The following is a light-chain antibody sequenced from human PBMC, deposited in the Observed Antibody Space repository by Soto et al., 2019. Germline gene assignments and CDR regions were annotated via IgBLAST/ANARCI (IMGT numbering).Light chain of an antibody. CDR3: CSYAGSYSWV. J-gene: IGLJ3*02. CDR1: SSDVGGYNF. CDR2: DVS. Sequence: QSALTQPRSVSGSPGQSVTISCTGTSSDVGGYNFVSWYQQHPGKAPKFLIYDVSKRPSGVPDRFSGSKSGNTASLTISGLQAEDEADYYCCSYAGSYSWVCGGGTKLTVL. V-gene: IGLV2-11*01.